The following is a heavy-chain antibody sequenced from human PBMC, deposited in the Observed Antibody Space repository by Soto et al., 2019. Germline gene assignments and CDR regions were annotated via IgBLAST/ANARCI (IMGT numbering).Heavy chain of an antibody. CDR2: IYWDDDK. Sequence: QITLKESGPMLVKPTQTLTLTCTFSGFSLNTRGVGVGWIRRPPGKALEWLAQIYWDDDKRYSSPLRSRLAITKDTPKNQVLLTMTNPDPVDTATSYGAQLTVVSRRYYSYRIDVWGHGTTVTVSS. CDR1: GFSLNTRGVG. D-gene: IGHD2-15*01. V-gene: IGHV2-5*02. CDR3: AQLTVVSRRYYSYRIDV. J-gene: IGHJ6*02.